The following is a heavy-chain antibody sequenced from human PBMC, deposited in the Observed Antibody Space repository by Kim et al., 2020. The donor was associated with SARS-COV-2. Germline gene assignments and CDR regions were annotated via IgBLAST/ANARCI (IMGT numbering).Heavy chain of an antibody. CDR3: ARLMGYYMDV. CDR2: T. V-gene: IGHV4-39*01. J-gene: IGHJ6*03. D-gene: IGHD3-10*01. Sequence: TYYHPSRKSRVTISVDTSKNQFSLKLSSVTAADTAVYYCARLMGYYMDVWGKGTTVTVSS.